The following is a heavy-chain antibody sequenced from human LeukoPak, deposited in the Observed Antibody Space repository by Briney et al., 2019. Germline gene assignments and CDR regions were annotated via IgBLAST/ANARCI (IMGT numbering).Heavy chain of an antibody. Sequence: SETLSLTCTVSGGSISSHYWSWIRQPPGKGLEWIGYIYYSGSTNYNPSLKSRVTISVDTSKNQFSLKLSSVTAADTAVYYCARDRGDGDGYNPNCFDPWGQGTLVTVSS. J-gene: IGHJ5*02. D-gene: IGHD5-24*01. CDR3: ARDRGDGDGYNPNCFDP. CDR2: IYYSGST. CDR1: GGSISSHY. V-gene: IGHV4-59*11.